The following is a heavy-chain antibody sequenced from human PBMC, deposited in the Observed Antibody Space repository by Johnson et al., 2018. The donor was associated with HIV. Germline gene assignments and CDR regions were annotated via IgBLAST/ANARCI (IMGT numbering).Heavy chain of an antibody. Sequence: VQLVESGGGLVQPGGSLRLPCTVSEFILSASSVQWVRQAPGKGLDSVSNLTYTGGGTDYASSGKGRFTISRSNSKNTLYLQMNSLRAEDTAVYYCARGSGVLTGGDSDAFDIWGQGTMVTVSS. V-gene: IGHV3-64*01. CDR2: LTYTGGGT. CDR1: EFILSASS. CDR3: ARGSGVLTGGDSDAFDI. J-gene: IGHJ3*02. D-gene: IGHD4-17*01.